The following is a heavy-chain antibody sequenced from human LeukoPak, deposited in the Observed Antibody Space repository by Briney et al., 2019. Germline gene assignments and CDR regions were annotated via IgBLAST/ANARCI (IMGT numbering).Heavy chain of an antibody. V-gene: IGHV1-2*02. Sequence: ASVKVSCKASGYTFTSYAMNWVRQAPGQGLEWMGWINPNSGGTNYAQKFQGRVTMTRDTSISTAYMELSRLRSDDTAVYYCARDLLPYSSSWYYFDYWGQGTLVTVSS. CDR1: GYTFTSYA. CDR3: ARDLLPYSSSWYYFDY. CDR2: INPNSGGT. J-gene: IGHJ4*02. D-gene: IGHD6-13*01.